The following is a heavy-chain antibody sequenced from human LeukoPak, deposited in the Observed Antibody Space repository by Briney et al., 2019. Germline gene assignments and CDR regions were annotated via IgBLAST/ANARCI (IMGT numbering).Heavy chain of an antibody. Sequence: PGGSLRLSCAASGFTFSSYWMSWVRQAPGKGLEWVANIKQDGSEKYYVDSVKGRFTISRDNAKNSLYLQMNSLRAEDTAVYYCARESGAFYGPGSLDYWGQGTLVTVSS. CDR1: GFTFSSYW. CDR3: ARESGAFYGPGSLDY. CDR2: IKQDGSEK. J-gene: IGHJ4*02. V-gene: IGHV3-7*01. D-gene: IGHD3-10*01.